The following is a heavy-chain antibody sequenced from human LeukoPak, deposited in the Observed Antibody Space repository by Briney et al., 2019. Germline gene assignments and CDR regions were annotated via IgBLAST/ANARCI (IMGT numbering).Heavy chain of an antibody. J-gene: IGHJ4*02. V-gene: IGHV3-30-3*01. Sequence: PGRSLRLSCAASGFTFASYTMHWVRQAPGKGLEWVALISLDGSYKFYADSVRGRFTISRDNSQSTLYLQMSSLRHEDTAVYYCARGRSGRRFLADYWGQGTLVTVSS. D-gene: IGHD3-3*01. CDR2: ISLDGSYK. CDR3: ARGRSGRRFLADY. CDR1: GFTFASYT.